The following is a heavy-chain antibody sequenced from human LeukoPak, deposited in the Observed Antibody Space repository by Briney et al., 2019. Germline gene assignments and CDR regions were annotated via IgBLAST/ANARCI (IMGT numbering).Heavy chain of an antibody. D-gene: IGHD3-22*01. J-gene: IGHJ4*02. V-gene: IGHV3-48*03. CDR2: ISSSGSTI. CDR1: GFTFSSYE. CDR3: ARDRGRYYYDSILCDY. Sequence: PGGSLRLSCAASGFTFSSYEMNWVRQAPGKGLEWVSYISSSGSTIYYADSVKGRFTISRDNAKNSLYLQMNSLRAEDTAVYYCARDRGRYYYDSILCDYWGQGTLVTVSS.